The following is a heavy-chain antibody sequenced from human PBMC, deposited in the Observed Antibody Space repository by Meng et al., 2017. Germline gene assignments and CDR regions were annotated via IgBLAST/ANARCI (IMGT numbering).Heavy chain of an antibody. Sequence: SVKVSCKASGGTFSSYAISWVRQAPGHGLEWMGGIIPIFGTANYAQKFQGRVTITADESTSTAYMELSSQRAEDTAVYYCARTRHPPRAAAGTSYYYGMDVWGQGTTVTVSS. V-gene: IGHV1-69*13. CDR1: GGTFSSYA. CDR3: ARTRHPPRAAAGTSYYYGMDV. J-gene: IGHJ6*02. D-gene: IGHD6-13*01. CDR2: IIPIFGTA.